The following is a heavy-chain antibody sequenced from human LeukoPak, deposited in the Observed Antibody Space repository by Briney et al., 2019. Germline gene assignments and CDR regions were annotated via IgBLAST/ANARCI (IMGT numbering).Heavy chain of an antibody. CDR1: GGTFSSYA. Sequence: SVKVSCKASGGTFSSYAISWVRQTPGQGLEWMGRIIPIFGTANYAQKFQGRVTITTDESTSTAYMELSSLRSEDTAVYYCARMASSYSSSSYWGQGTLVTVSS. D-gene: IGHD6-13*01. CDR3: ARMASSYSSSSY. V-gene: IGHV1-69*05. J-gene: IGHJ4*02. CDR2: IIPIFGTA.